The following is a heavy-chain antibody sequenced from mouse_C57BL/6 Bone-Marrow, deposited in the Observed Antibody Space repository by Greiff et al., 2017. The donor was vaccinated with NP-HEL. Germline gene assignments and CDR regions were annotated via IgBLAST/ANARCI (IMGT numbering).Heavy chain of an antibody. CDR3: ARHGITGARYAMDY. D-gene: IGHD1-1*01. V-gene: IGHV5-6*01. J-gene: IGHJ4*01. CDR2: ISSGGSYT. Sequence: EVKVIESGGDLVKPGGSLKLSCAASGFTFSSYGMSWVRQTPDKRLEWVATISSGGSYTYYPDSVKGRFTISRDNAKNTLYLQMSSLKSEDTAMDYCARHGITGARYAMDYWGQGTSVTVSS. CDR1: GFTFSSYG.